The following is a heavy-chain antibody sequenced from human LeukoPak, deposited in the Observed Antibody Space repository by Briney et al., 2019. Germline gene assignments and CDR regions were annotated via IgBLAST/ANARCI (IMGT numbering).Heavy chain of an antibody. CDR2: IYYSGST. J-gene: IGHJ4*02. V-gene: IGHV4-39*01. Sequence: SETLSLTCTVSGGSISSSSYYWGWIRQPPGKGLEWMGSIYYSGSTYYNPSLKSRVTISVDTSKNQFSLKLSSVTAADTAVYYCARRSSMSDAFFDYWGQGTLVTVSS. D-gene: IGHD1-7*01. CDR1: GGSISSSSYY. CDR3: ARRSSMSDAFFDY.